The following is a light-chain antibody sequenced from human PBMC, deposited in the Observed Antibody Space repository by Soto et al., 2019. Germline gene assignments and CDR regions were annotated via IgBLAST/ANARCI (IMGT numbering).Light chain of an antibody. CDR1: QSVSSSY. Sequence: EIVLTQSPGTLSLSPGERATLSCRASQSVSSSYLAWYQQKPGQAPRLLIYGASSRATGIPDRFSSSGSGTDFTLTISRLEPEDFAGYYCQQYGSSRALTFGGGTNVDIK. V-gene: IGKV3-20*01. CDR2: GAS. J-gene: IGKJ4*01. CDR3: QQYGSSRALT.